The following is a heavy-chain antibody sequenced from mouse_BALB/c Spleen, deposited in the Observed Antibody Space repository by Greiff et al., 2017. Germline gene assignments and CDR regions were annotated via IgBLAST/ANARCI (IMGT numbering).Heavy chain of an antibody. CDR3: ARGEYGNSAWFAY. J-gene: IGHJ3*01. CDR1: GFTFSSFG. D-gene: IGHD2-10*02. Sequence: EVQRVESGGGLVQPGGSLKLSCAASGFTFSSFGMHWVRQAPEKGLEWVAYISSGSSTIYYADTVKGRFTIFRDNPKNTLFLQMTSLRSEDTAMYYCARGEYGNSAWFAYWGQGTLVTVSA. CDR2: ISSGSSTI. V-gene: IGHV5-17*02.